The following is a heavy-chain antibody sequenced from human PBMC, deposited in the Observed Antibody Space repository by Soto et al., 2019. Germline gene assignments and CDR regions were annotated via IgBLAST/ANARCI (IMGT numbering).Heavy chain of an antibody. CDR1: GGSFSGYY. V-gene: IGHV4-34*01. CDR3: ARSGYYGSGSYYPRNWFDP. Sequence: QVQLQQWGAGLLKPSETLSLTCAVYGGSFSGYYWSWIRQPPGKGLEWIGEINHSGSTNYNPSLKSRLTIAVDTSKNQFSLKLSSVTAADTAVYYCARSGYYGSGSYYPRNWFDPWGQGTLVTVSS. D-gene: IGHD3-10*01. CDR2: INHSGST. J-gene: IGHJ5*02.